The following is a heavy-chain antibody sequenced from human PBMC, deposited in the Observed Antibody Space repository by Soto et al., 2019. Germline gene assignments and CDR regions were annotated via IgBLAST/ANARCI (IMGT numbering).Heavy chain of an antibody. CDR2: ISGSGGST. CDR3: ARRGSGSCYDY. CDR1: GFTFSSYA. V-gene: IGHV3-23*01. Sequence: EVQLLESGGGLVQPGGSLRLSCAASGFTFSSYAMRWVRQAPGKGLEWVSAISGSGGSTYYADSVKGRFTVSRDTSKNTLYLQMNSLRAEDTAVYYCARRGSGSCYDYWGQGTLVTVSS. D-gene: IGHD1-26*01. J-gene: IGHJ4*02.